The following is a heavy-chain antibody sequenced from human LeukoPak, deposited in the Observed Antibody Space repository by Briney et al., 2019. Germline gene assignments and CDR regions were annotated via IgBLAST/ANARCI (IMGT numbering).Heavy chain of an antibody. CDR1: GFTFSSSS. J-gene: IGHJ3*02. D-gene: IGHD4-17*01. CDR3: AVVPGDFDI. Sequence: AASVKVSCKASGFTFSSSSMQWVRQARGQRLEWIGWIVVGNGNTKYAEKFQERVNITREMSTRKAYMEVSSLRSEETAGYYCAVVPGDFDIWGQGTMVTVSS. CDR2: IVVGNGNT. V-gene: IGHV1-58*02.